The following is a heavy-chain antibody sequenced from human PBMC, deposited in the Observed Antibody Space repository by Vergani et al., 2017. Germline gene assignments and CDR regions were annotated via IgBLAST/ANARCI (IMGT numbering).Heavy chain of an antibody. V-gene: IGHV3-21*01. CDR2: ISSSSSYI. J-gene: IGHJ6*03. Sequence: EVQLVESGGGLVKPGGSLRLSCAASGFTFSSYSMNWVRQAPGKGLEWVSSISSSSSYIYYADSVKGRFTISRDNAKNSLYLQMNSLRAEDTAVYYCAREAPLRNYDFWSGYYAREPNYYYYYYMDVWGKGTTVTVSS. D-gene: IGHD3-3*01. CDR1: GFTFSSYS. CDR3: AREAPLRNYDFWSGYYAREPNYYYYYYMDV.